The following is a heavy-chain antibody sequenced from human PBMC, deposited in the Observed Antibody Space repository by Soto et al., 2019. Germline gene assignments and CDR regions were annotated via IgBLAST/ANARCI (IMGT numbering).Heavy chain of an antibody. V-gene: IGHV3-74*01. Sequence: GGTLNLSCAASGVSFSSYWMHWVRQAPGKGLVWVSRINSDGSSTSYADSVKGRFTISRDNAKNTVYLQMNSLIAEATAVYYSAIRQIRSRSQPFDYWGQGTLVTVSS. J-gene: IGHJ4*02. CDR2: INSDGSST. CDR3: AIRQIRSRSQPFDY. CDR1: GVSFSSYW. D-gene: IGHD6-19*01.